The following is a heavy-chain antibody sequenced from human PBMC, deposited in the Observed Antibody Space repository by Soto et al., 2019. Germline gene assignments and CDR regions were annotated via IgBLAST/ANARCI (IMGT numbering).Heavy chain of an antibody. CDR2: ISSSSNYT. V-gene: IGHV3-11*06. Sequence: GGSLRLSCVPSGFTMTDYYTSCIRQAPGKGLEWVSYISSSSNYTNYADSVKGRFTISRDIAKNSLYLQMNSLRAEDTAVYYCARSGYCSSTSSYAYSWFDPLGRGTLVTVAS. J-gene: IGHJ5*02. CDR1: GFTMTDYY. D-gene: IGHD2-2*01. CDR3: ARSGYCSSTSSYAYSWFDP.